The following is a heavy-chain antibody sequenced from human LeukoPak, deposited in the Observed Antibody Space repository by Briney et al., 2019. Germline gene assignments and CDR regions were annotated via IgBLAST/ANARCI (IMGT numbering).Heavy chain of an antibody. D-gene: IGHD4-17*01. V-gene: IGHV3-15*01. J-gene: IGHJ4*02. CDR3: TTDLGDYGDYIRE. CDR2: IKSKSAGGTT. Sequence: GGSLRLSCAASGFTFSNAWMSWIRQVPGKGLEWVGRIKSKSAGGTTDYPALVKGRFFISRDDSKNMQTLQMNSLKIEDTGVYYCTTDLGDYGDYIREWGQGTLVTVSS. CDR1: GFTFSNAW.